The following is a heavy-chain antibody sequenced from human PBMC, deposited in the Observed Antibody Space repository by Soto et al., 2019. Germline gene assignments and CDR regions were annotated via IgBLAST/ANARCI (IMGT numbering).Heavy chain of an antibody. D-gene: IGHD3-22*01. Sequence: EVQLLESGGGLVQPGGSLRLSCAASGFTFSSYAMSWVRQAPGKGLEWVSAISGSGGSTYYADSVKGRFTISRDNSKNTLYLQMNSLRAEDTAVYYCATDLAPGYYVSSGYYPPGAFDIWGQGTMVTVSS. V-gene: IGHV3-23*01. CDR2: ISGSGGST. CDR3: ATDLAPGYYVSSGYYPPGAFDI. J-gene: IGHJ3*02. CDR1: GFTFSSYA.